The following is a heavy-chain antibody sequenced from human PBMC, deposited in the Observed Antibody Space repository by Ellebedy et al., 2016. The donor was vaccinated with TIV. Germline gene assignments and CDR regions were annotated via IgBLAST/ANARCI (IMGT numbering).Heavy chain of an antibody. J-gene: IGHJ4*02. V-gene: IGHV6-1*01. Sequence: QTLSLTCAISGDSVSSNSPTWNWIRQSPSRGLEWLGRTYYMSKWYYEYAVSVYSRITINPDTSKIQFSLQLNSVTPEDTAVYYCARYNSGWKIFDYWGQGTLVTVSS. CDR3: ARYNSGWKIFDY. CDR2: TYYMSKWYY. CDR1: GDSVSSNSPT. D-gene: IGHD6-19*01.